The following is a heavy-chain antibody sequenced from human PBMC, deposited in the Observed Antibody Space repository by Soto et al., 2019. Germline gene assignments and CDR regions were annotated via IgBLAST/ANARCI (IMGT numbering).Heavy chain of an antibody. CDR2: ISPKSGSI. D-gene: IGHD3-22*01. Sequence: ASVKVSCKPSGYTFTRNGISWVRQAPGQGLEWMGWISPKSGSIKYAQKFQGRVIMTTDTSTSTAYMELRSLRSDDTAVYYCVKDRDSNSWPSRDVWGPGTTVTVS. J-gene: IGHJ6*02. CDR3: VKDRDSNSWPSRDV. V-gene: IGHV1-18*01. CDR1: GYTFTRNG.